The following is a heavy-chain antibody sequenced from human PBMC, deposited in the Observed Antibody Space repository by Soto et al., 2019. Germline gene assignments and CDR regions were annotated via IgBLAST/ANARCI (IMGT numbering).Heavy chain of an antibody. CDR2: ISSSSSYI. V-gene: IGHV3-21*01. CDR3: ARDATFGTKGGSFDI. Sequence: PGGSLRLSCAASGFTFSSYSMNWVRRAPGKGLEWVSSISSSSSYIYYADSVKGRFTISRDNAKNSLYLQMNSLRVEDTAVYYCARDATFGTKGGSFDIWGHGTLVTVSS. D-gene: IGHD3-16*01. CDR1: GFTFSSYS. J-gene: IGHJ3*02.